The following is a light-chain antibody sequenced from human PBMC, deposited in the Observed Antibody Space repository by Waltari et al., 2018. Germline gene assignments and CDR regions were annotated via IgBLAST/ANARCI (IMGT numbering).Light chain of an antibody. CDR2: WAS. CDR3: QQFYSSPLT. CDR1: QTVLYSSNHRYS. V-gene: IGKV4-1*01. J-gene: IGKJ4*01. Sequence: DIVMTQSPDSLAVSLGERATINCKSSQTVLYSSNHRYSLAWFQQKPGQPPKLLIYWASSRESGVPDRFSGSGSGTYFTLTISSLQAEDVAVYYCQQFYSSPLTFGGGTKVEIK.